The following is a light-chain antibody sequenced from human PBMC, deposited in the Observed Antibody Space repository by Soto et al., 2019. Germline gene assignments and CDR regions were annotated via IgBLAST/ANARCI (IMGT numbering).Light chain of an antibody. CDR2: GAS. J-gene: IGKJ4*01. CDR3: QQYNNWPPLT. Sequence: EIVMTQSPASLSVSPGDSATLSCRASQNVRSDVAWYQHKPGQALRLLIYGASTRAIGIPARFSGSGSGTEFTLTITSLQSEDFAVYFCQQYNNWPPLTFGGGTKVEIK. CDR1: QNVRSD. V-gene: IGKV3-15*01.